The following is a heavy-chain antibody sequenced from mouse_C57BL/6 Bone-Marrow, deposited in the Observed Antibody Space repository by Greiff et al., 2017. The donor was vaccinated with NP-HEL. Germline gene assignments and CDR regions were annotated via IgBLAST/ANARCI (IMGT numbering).Heavy chain of an antibody. Sequence: EVHLVESGGGLVKPGGSLKLSCAASGFTFSSYAMSWVRQTPEKRLEWVATISDGGSFTSYPDNVKGRFTISRDNATNNLYLQMSHLKSEETAMYYCARDRTGTYFDYWGQGTTLTVSS. V-gene: IGHV5-4*01. CDR2: ISDGGSFT. J-gene: IGHJ2*01. D-gene: IGHD4-1*01. CDR1: GFTFSSYA. CDR3: ARDRTGTYFDY.